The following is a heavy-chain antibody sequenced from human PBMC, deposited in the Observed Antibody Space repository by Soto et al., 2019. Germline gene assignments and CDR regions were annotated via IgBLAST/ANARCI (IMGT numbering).Heavy chain of an antibody. Sequence: QVQLVESGGGVVQPGRSLRLSCAASGFTFSSYGMHWVRQAPGKGLEWVAVIWYDGSNKYYADSVKGRFTISRDNSKNTLYRQMNSLRAEDTAVYYCAREDTYCGGDCYLDYWGQGTLVTVSS. CDR1: GFTFSSYG. CDR3: AREDTYCGGDCYLDY. V-gene: IGHV3-33*01. D-gene: IGHD2-21*02. J-gene: IGHJ4*02. CDR2: IWYDGSNK.